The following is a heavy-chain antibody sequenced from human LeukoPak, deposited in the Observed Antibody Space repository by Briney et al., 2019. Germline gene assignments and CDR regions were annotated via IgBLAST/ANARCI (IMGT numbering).Heavy chain of an antibody. V-gene: IGHV4-34*01. Sequence: SETLSLTRAVYGGSFSGYYWSWIRQPPGKGLEWIGEINHSGSTNYNPSLKSRVTISVDTSKNQFSLKLSSVTAADTAVYYCARGIRHYYGSGSSYWGQGTLVTVSS. CDR2: INHSGST. D-gene: IGHD3-10*01. CDR1: GGSFSGYY. J-gene: IGHJ4*02. CDR3: ARGIRHYYGSGSSY.